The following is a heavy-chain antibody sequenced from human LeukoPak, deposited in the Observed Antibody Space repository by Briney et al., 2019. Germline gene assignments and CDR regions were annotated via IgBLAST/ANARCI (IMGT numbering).Heavy chain of an antibody. Sequence: SSETLSLTCTVSGGSLISYYWTWIRQPPGRGLEWIGYIYYSGSTNYNPSLKSRVTISVDTSKNQFSLKLSSVTAADTAVYYWVRVLVYSSSSGYYYMDVWGKGTTVTVSS. J-gene: IGHJ6*03. CDR3: VRVLVYSSSSGYYYMDV. D-gene: IGHD6-6*01. CDR1: GGSLISYY. V-gene: IGHV4-59*01. CDR2: IYYSGST.